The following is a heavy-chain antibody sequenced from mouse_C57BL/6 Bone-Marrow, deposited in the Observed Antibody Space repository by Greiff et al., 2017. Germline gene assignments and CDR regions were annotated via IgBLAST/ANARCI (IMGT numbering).Heavy chain of an antibody. CDR1: GFTFSSYG. Sequence: EVQLVESGGDLVKPGGSLKLSCAASGFTFSSYGMSWVRQTPDKRLEWVATISSGGSYTYYPDSVKGRFTISRDNAKNTLYLQMSSLKSDDTAMYYCARDYAMDYWGPGTSVTVSS. CDR2: ISSGGSYT. V-gene: IGHV5-6*01. CDR3: ARDYAMDY. J-gene: IGHJ4*01.